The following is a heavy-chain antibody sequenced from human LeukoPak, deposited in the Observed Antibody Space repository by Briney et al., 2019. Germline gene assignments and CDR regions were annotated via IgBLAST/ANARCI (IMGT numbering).Heavy chain of an antibody. CDR3: ATDLAMAAAARTFRH. Sequence: GGSLRLSCAAAGFTFSSYSRSWVRQAPGNGLEWVSAISTSGAHTHYADAAKGRFTISRDTSKNPLYLQTNSMTAEDTAVSYCATDLAMAAAARTFRHWRQGPLLTLPS. V-gene: IGHV3-23*01. CDR1: GFTFSSYS. J-gene: IGHJ4*02. CDR2: ISTSGAHT. D-gene: IGHD6-13*01.